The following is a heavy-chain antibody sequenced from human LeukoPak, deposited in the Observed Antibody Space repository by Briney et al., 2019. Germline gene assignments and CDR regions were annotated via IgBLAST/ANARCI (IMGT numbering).Heavy chain of an antibody. J-gene: IGHJ4*02. Sequence: PGGSLRLSCAASGFTFSDHYMDWVRQAPGKGLEWVGLTRNKANSYTTEYAASVKGRFTISRDASKNSLYLQMNSLKTEDTAVYYCARRLAVGGCSDYWGQGTLVTVSS. CDR2: TRNKANSYTT. V-gene: IGHV3-72*01. CDR1: GFTFSDHY. CDR3: ARRLAVGGCSDY. D-gene: IGHD1-26*01.